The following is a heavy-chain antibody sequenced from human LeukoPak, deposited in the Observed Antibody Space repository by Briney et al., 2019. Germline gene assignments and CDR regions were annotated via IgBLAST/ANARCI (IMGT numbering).Heavy chain of an antibody. CDR3: ARLEMSAGGYDLG. Sequence: ASETLSLTCTVSGDSITRGRYYWGWIRQPPGKGLEWIGSFYYGGAPSYNPSLRSRVTISVDTSKNQFSLELGSVTAADTAVYYCARLEMSAGGYDLGWGQGTLVTVSS. J-gene: IGHJ4*02. V-gene: IGHV4-39*01. CDR2: FYYGGAP. D-gene: IGHD5-12*01. CDR1: GDSITRGRYY.